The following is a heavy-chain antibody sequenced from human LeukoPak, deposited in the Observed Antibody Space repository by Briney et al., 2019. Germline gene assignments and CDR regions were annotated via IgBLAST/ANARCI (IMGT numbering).Heavy chain of an antibody. Sequence: SQTLSLTCTVSGGSISSGSYYRSWIRQPAGKGLEWIGRIYTSGSTNYNPSLKSRVTISVDTSKNQFSLKLSSVTAADTAVYYCARENYYDSSGYLFDYWGQGTLVTVSS. CDR1: GGSISSGSYY. D-gene: IGHD3-22*01. J-gene: IGHJ4*02. CDR2: IYTSGST. V-gene: IGHV4-61*02. CDR3: ARENYYDSSGYLFDY.